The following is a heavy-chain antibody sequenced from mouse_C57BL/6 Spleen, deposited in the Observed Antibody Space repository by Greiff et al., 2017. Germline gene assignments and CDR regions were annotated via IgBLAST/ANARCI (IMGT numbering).Heavy chain of an antibody. CDR2: INPSTGGT. J-gene: IGHJ2*01. D-gene: IGHD3-3*01. CDR1: GYSFTGYY. CDR3: ARKGLGPFDY. Sequence: VQLQQSGPELVKPGASVKISCKASGYSFTGYYMTWVKQSPEKSLEWIGEINPSTGGTTYNQKFKAKATLTVDKSSSTAYMQLKSLTSEDSAVYYCARKGLGPFDYWGQGTTLTVSS. V-gene: IGHV1-42*01.